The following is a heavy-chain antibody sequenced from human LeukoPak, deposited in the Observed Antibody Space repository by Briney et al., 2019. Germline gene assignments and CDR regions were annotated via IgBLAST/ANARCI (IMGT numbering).Heavy chain of an antibody. V-gene: IGHV4-30-4*01. CDR1: GGSLSSGDYY. CDR3: ARTPPSPYGDSSYFQH. CDR2: IYYSGST. J-gene: IGHJ1*01. D-gene: IGHD4-17*01. Sequence: SETLSLTCTVSGGSLSSGDYYWSWIRQPPGKGLEWIGYIYYSGSTYYNPSLKRRVTISVDTSKNQFSLKLSSVTAADTAVYYCARTPPSPYGDSSYFQHWGQGTLVTVSS.